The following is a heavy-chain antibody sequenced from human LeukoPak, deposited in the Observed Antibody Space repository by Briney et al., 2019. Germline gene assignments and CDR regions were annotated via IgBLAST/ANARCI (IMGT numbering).Heavy chain of an antibody. V-gene: IGHV3-21*01. Sequence: GGSLRLSCAASGFTFNSYSMNWVRQAPGKGLEWVPSISSSGSYIYHADSVKGRFTISRDNAKNSLYLQMNSLRAEDTAVYYCARSRSSGWSEFDYWGQGTLVTVSS. CDR1: GFTFNSYS. J-gene: IGHJ4*02. CDR3: ARSRSSGWSEFDY. CDR2: ISSSGSYI. D-gene: IGHD6-19*01.